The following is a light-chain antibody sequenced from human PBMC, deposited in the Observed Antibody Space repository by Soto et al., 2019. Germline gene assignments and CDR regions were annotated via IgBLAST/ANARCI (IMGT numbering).Light chain of an antibody. CDR3: HQYGSSPPIT. Sequence: IGFTHSPGTLSLSPGERATLSCRASQSVSSSYLAWYQQKPGQAPRLLIYGASSRATGIPDRFSGSGSGTDFTLTISRLESEDFAVYYCHQYGSSPPITFGQGTRLEI. V-gene: IGKV3-20*01. CDR2: GAS. CDR1: QSVSSSY. J-gene: IGKJ5*01.